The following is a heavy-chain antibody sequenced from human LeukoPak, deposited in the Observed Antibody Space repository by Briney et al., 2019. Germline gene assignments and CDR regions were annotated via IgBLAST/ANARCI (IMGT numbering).Heavy chain of an antibody. D-gene: IGHD6-19*01. V-gene: IGHV4-4*07. CDR1: GGSINIYY. J-gene: IGHJ4*02. Sequence: SETLSLTCTVSGGSINIYYWSWIRQPAGKGLEWIGRIYTSGSTSYNPSLKTRVTMSVDTSKNQFSLKLSSVTAADTAVYYCARETGYSSGLFDYWGQGTLVTVSS. CDR3: ARETGYSSGLFDY. CDR2: IYTSGST.